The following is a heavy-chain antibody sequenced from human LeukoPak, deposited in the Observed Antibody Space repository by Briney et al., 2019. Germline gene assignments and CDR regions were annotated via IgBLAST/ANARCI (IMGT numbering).Heavy chain of an antibody. V-gene: IGHV3-23*01. Sequence: TGGSLRLSCAASEFTFSNYAMTWVRQAPGKGLEWVSGISGSGGSTYYADSVKGRFTISRDNSKNTLYLQMNSLRAEDTAVYYCAKCEGDSAGSLEYWGQGTLVTVSS. D-gene: IGHD2-8*02. J-gene: IGHJ4*02. CDR3: AKCEGDSAGSLEY. CDR2: ISGSGGST. CDR1: EFTFSNYA.